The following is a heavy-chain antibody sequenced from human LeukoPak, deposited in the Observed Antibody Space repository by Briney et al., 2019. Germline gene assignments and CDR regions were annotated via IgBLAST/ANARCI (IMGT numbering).Heavy chain of an antibody. J-gene: IGHJ6*03. Sequence: GGSLRLSCAASGFTFSSYGMHWVRQAPGKGLEWVAVISYDGSNKYYADSVKGRFTISRDNSKNTLYLQMNSLRAEDTAVYYCAKDSGCSSTSCYYYYYYYMDVWGKGTTVTVSS. CDR1: GFTFSSYG. V-gene: IGHV3-30*18. D-gene: IGHD2-2*01. CDR3: AKDSGCSSTSCYYYYYYYMDV. CDR2: ISYDGSNK.